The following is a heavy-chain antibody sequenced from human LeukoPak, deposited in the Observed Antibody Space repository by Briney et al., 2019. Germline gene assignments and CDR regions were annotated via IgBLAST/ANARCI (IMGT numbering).Heavy chain of an antibody. V-gene: IGHV1-69*13. CDR1: GYTFTGYY. CDR3: ARVDTAMVRGYYYYYMDV. Sequence: ASVKVSCKASGYTFTGYYMHWVRQAPGQGLEWMGGIIPIFGTANYAQKFQGRVTITADESTSTAYMELSSLRSEDTAVYYCARVDTAMVRGYYYYYMDVWGKGTTVTISS. J-gene: IGHJ6*03. D-gene: IGHD5-18*01. CDR2: IIPIFGTA.